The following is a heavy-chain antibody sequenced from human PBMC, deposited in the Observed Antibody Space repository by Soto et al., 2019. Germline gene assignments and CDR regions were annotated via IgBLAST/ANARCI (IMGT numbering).Heavy chain of an antibody. V-gene: IGHV1-69-2*01. CDR3: ATSSVTKWELLSGAFDI. J-gene: IGHJ3*02. CDR1: GYTFTDYY. CDR2: VDPEDGET. Sequence: EVQLVQSGAEVKKPGATVKISCKVSGYTFTDYYMHWVQQAPGKGLEWMGLVDPEDGETIYAEKFQGRVTITADTSTDTAYMELSSLRSEDTAVYYCATSSVTKWELLSGAFDIWGQGTMVTVSS. D-gene: IGHD1-26*01.